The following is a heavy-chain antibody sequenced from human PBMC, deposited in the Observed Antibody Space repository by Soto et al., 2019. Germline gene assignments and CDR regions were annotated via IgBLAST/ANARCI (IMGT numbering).Heavy chain of an antibody. CDR1: GFSLTSRPVG. CDR2: IYWDDDK. J-gene: IGHJ4*02. CDR3: AHRRNYDGSWNEGVFDY. D-gene: IGHD3-16*01. Sequence: QITLKESGPTLVKPTQPLTLTCTFSGFSLTSRPVGVGWVRQPPGKALEWLAFIYWDDDKRYSPSLRSTLTLTKDASKNQVVLTLTNMDPVDTATYYCAHRRNYDGSWNEGVFDYWGQGILVTVSS. V-gene: IGHV2-5*02.